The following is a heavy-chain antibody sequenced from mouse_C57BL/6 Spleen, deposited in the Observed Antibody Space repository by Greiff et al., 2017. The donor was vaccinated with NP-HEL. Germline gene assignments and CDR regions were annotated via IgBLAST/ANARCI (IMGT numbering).Heavy chain of an antibody. Sequence: QFQLQQSGPELVKPGASVKISCKASGYAFSSSWMNWVKQRPGKGLEWIGRIYPGDGDTNYNGKFKGKATLTADKSSSTAYMQLSSLTSEDSAVYFCARSSYYYGSSLYAMDYWGQGTSVTVSS. V-gene: IGHV1-82*01. J-gene: IGHJ4*01. CDR1: GYAFSSSW. D-gene: IGHD1-1*01. CDR3: ARSSYYYGSSLYAMDY. CDR2: IYPGDGDT.